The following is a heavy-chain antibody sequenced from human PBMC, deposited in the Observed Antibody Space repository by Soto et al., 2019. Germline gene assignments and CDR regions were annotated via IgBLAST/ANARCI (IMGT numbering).Heavy chain of an antibody. Sequence: EVRLLESGGGLVQPGGSLRLSCAASGFPFSTSAMNWVRQSPGKGLEWISLISASSDVAYYAESVKGRFTSSRDNSKNVLYLEMKRLRVEDTAVYYCAKYSGSFPVFNGLSVWGHGITVIVSS. CDR2: ISASSDVA. CDR1: GFPFSTSA. J-gene: IGHJ6*02. D-gene: IGHD1-26*01. V-gene: IGHV3-23*01. CDR3: AKYSGSFPVFNGLSV.